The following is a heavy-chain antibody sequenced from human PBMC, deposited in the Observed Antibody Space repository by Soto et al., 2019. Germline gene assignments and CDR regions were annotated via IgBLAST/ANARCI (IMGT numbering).Heavy chain of an antibody. CDR2: ISGSGGSA. J-gene: IGHJ6*02. Sequence: GGSLRLSCAASGFTFSSHAMTWVRQAPGQGLEWVSSISGSGGSAYYADSVKGRFTISRDNSKDSLYLQMNSLRAEDTAIYYCAKGGPITPPYYYYAMDVWGQGTTVTVSS. CDR3: AKGGPITPPYYYYAMDV. CDR1: GFTFSSHA. D-gene: IGHD1-20*01. V-gene: IGHV3-23*01.